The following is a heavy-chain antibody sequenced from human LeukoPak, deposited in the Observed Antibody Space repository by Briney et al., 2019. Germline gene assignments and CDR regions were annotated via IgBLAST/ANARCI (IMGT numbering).Heavy chain of an antibody. D-gene: IGHD4/OR15-4a*01. CDR2: IYYSGTT. CDR1: GGSISHYY. CDR3: AREDPQTKVPEGMDV. Sequence: SETLSLTCTVSGGSISHYYWSWIRQPPGKGLEWIGYIYYSGTTNNNPSLKSRVTLSVDTSKNQFSLKLYSVTAADTAVYYCAREDPQTKVPEGMDVWGQGTTGTVSS. V-gene: IGHV4-59*01. J-gene: IGHJ6*02.